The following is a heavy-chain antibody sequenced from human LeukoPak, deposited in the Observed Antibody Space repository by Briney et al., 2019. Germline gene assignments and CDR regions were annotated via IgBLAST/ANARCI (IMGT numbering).Heavy chain of an antibody. CDR2: TYSGGSK. Sequence: PGGSLRLSCAASGFNVSNYYITWVRQAPGKGLEWGSVTYSGGSKYYADSVKGRFTISRDNSKNTVYLEMNSLRAEDTARYFCARDGSSSWYVQYYFDYWGQGTLVTVAS. J-gene: IGHJ4*02. D-gene: IGHD6-13*01. CDR1: GFNVSNYY. V-gene: IGHV3-53*01. CDR3: ARDGSSSWYVQYYFDY.